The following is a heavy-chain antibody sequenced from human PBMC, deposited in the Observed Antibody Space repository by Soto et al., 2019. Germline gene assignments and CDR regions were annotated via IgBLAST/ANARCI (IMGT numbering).Heavy chain of an antibody. CDR1: RVSISDYF. CDR2: IFHTGST. CDR3: ASGTIYHSYGMDV. J-gene: IGHJ6*02. Sequence: SETLSLTCTVSRVSISDYFWSWIRQAPGKGLEWIGYIFHTGSTNYNPSLKGRVTISLDTSKKQFSLKLNSVTAADTAVYYCASGTIYHSYGMDVWGQGKMVTVSS. D-gene: IGHD2-2*01. V-gene: IGHV4-4*09.